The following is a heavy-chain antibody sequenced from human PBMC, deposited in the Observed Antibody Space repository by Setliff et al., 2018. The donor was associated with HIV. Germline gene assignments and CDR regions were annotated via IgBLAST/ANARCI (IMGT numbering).Heavy chain of an antibody. CDR2: ISPYNGHT. CDR1: GYTFTTYD. Sequence: ASVKVSCKASGYTFTTYDITWVRQAPGQGLEWLGWISPYNGHTNFAQKFQGRVTMTTDTATSTAYMEVRSLRSDDTAVYYCARTDYGGNSGGNYFDYWGQGSLVT. CDR3: ARTDYGGNSGGNYFDY. V-gene: IGHV1-18*01. D-gene: IGHD4-17*01. J-gene: IGHJ4*02.